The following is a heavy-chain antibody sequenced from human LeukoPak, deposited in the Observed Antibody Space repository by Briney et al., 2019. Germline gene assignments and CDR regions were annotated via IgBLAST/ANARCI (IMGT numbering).Heavy chain of an antibody. J-gene: IGHJ5*02. CDR1: GFTFSGSW. V-gene: IGHV3-74*01. D-gene: IGHD3-22*01. CDR3: ARRLRGGYSDLS. CDR2: IISDGSST. Sequence: GGSLRLSCAASGFTFSGSWMHWVRQAPGKGLVWVSRIISDGSSTNYADSVKGRFTISRDNAKNTLYLQMNSLRVEDTAVYYCARRLRGGYSDLSWGQGTLVTVSS.